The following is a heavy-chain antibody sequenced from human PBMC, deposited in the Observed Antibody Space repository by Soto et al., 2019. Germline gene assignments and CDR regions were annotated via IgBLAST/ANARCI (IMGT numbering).Heavy chain of an antibody. D-gene: IGHD3-3*02. CDR1: GYTFTSSG. V-gene: IGHV1-18*01. CDR2: ISAYSDNT. Sequence: GASVKVSCKASGYTFTSSGISWVRQALGQGLEWIGWISAYSDNTNYAHNLQDRVTMTTETSTSTAYMELRNLRSDDTAMYYCARDPQALYISYFDYWGQGTLVTVSS. CDR3: ARDPQALYISYFDY. J-gene: IGHJ4*02.